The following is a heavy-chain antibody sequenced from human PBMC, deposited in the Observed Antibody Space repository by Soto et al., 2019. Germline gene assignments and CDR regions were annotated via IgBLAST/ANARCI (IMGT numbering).Heavy chain of an antibody. J-gene: IGHJ6*02. CDR2: IIPVFGTT. CDR1: GGTFSNYT. CDR3: ARSSPYRVVRKPTGNQDYYGMDV. Sequence: QVQLVQSGAEVKKPGSSVKVFCKASGGTFSNYTISWVRQAPGQGLEWMGGIIPVFGTTDYEQKFQGRVTITADGSTSTAYMKLSSLRSADTAVYYCARSSPYRVVRKPTGNQDYYGMDVWGQGTTVTGSS. V-gene: IGHV1-69*01. D-gene: IGHD2-2*01.